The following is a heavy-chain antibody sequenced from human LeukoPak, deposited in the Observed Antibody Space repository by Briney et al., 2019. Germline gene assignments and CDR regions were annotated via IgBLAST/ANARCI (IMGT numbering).Heavy chain of an antibody. D-gene: IGHD5-24*01. V-gene: IGHV3-74*01. J-gene: IGHJ4*02. Sequence: GGSLRLSCAASGFTFSSYWMHWVRQAPGQGLVWVSRINSDGSSTSYADSVKGRFTISRDNAKNTLYLQMDSLRAEDTAVYYCVREQRYYFDYWGQGTLVTVSS. CDR2: INSDGSST. CDR3: VREQRYYFDY. CDR1: GFTFSSYW.